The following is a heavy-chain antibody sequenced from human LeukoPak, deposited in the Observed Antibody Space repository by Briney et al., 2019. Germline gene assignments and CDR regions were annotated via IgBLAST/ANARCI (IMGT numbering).Heavy chain of an antibody. CDR1: GYTFTTYW. J-gene: IGHJ4*02. D-gene: IGHD3-22*01. Sequence: GESLEISCKGSGYTFTTYWIGWVRQMPGKGLEWMGIVYPGDSDTRYSPSFQGQVTISADKSIITAYLQWSSLKASDTAMYYCARLRTAGYYYDRGHFDYWGQGTLVTVSS. CDR3: ARLRTAGYYYDRGHFDY. CDR2: VYPGDSDT. V-gene: IGHV5-51*01.